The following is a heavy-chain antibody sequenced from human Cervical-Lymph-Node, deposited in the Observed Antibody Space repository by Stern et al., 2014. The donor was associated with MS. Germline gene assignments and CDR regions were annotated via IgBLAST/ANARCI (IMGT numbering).Heavy chain of an antibody. CDR1: GFTFSRYW. V-gene: IGHV3-7*01. D-gene: IGHD6-19*01. Sequence: EVQLVESGGGLVQPGGSPRLSCAASGFTFSRYWMSWFRQAPWKGLEWVANIKQDESDKYYVDSVKGRFTISRDNAKNSLYLQMNSLRAEDTAVYYCARFAGWPNAVDIWGQGTMVTVSS. J-gene: IGHJ3*02. CDR3: ARFAGWPNAVDI. CDR2: IKQDESDK.